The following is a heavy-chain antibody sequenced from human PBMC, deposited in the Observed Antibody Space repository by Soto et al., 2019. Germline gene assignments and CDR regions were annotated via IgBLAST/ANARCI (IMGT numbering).Heavy chain of an antibody. CDR2: ISAYNGNT. V-gene: IGHV1-18*04. CDR3: ARELSSGWVDY. D-gene: IGHD6-19*01. CDR1: CYTFTSYG. Sequence: SVEFSFKASCYTFTSYGISWVRQAPGQGLEWMGWISAYNGNTNYAQKLQGRVTMTTDTSTSTAYMELRSLRSDDTAVYYCARELSSGWVDYWGQGTLVTVS. J-gene: IGHJ4*02.